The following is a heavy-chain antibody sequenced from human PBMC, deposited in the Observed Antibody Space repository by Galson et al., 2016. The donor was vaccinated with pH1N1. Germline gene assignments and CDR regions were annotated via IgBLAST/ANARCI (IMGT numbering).Heavy chain of an antibody. Sequence: SLRLSCAASGFTFRTYDMTWVRQAPGKGLDWVSSITGSGTTPSYADSVKGRFTISRDNSKKTLYLQMNGLRADDTAFYYCAKISTIPVVLIDSWGQGTLV. CDR1: GFTFRTYD. V-gene: IGHV3-23*01. CDR2: ITGSGTTP. CDR3: AKISTIPVVLIDS. J-gene: IGHJ4*02. D-gene: IGHD3-3*01.